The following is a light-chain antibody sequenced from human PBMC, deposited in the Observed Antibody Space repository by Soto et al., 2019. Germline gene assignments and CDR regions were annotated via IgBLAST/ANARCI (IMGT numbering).Light chain of an antibody. CDR1: GSDVGGYNY. CDR2: EVS. J-gene: IGLJ1*01. Sequence: QSVLTQPASVSGSPGQSITISCTGTGSDVGGYNYVSWYQQHPGKAPKLMIYEVSNRPSGVSNRFSGSKSGHTASLTISGLQAEDEADYYCSSYTSSSTLVFGTGTKLTVL. CDR3: SSYTSSSTLV. V-gene: IGLV2-14*01.